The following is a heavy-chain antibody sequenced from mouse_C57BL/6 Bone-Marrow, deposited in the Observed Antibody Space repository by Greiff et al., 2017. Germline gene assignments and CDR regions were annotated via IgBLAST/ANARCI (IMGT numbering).Heavy chain of an antibody. CDR1: GYTFTSYW. D-gene: IGHD2-5*01. Sequence: QVQLQQPGAELVMPGASVKLSCKASGYTFTSYWMHWAKQRPGQGLEWIGEIDPSDSYTNYNQKFKGKSTLTVDKSSSTAYMQLSSLTSEDSAVYYCAAYYSNYVDYWGQGTTLTVSS. J-gene: IGHJ2*01. CDR2: IDPSDSYT. CDR3: AAYYSNYVDY. V-gene: IGHV1-69*01.